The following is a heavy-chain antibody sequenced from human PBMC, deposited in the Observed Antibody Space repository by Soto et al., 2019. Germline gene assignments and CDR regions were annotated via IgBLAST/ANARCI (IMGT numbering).Heavy chain of an antibody. CDR2: VHYSGSV. V-gene: IGHV4-30-4*01. CDR1: GGSISFDHYH. Sequence: QVQLQQSGPGLVKPSQTLSLTCTVSGGSISFDHYHWTWIRQPPGKGRDGIGYVHYSGSVFYNPPPPNRVSISVDTSKNQFSLKLSSVTAADTAVYFCAREDDGGDRDYYGLDVWGQGTTVTVSS. CDR3: AREDDGGDRDYYGLDV. D-gene: IGHD2-21*02. J-gene: IGHJ6*02.